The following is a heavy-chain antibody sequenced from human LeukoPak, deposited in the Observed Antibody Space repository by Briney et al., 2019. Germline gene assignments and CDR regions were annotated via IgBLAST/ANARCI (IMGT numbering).Heavy chain of an antibody. Sequence: PGGSLRLSCAASGFTFSSYGMSWVRQAPGKGLEWVSAISGSGGSTYYADSVKGRFTISRDNSKNTLYLQMNSLRAEDTAVYYCAKDTTWFGVRYFDYWGQGTVVTVSS. CDR1: GFTFSSYG. CDR2: ISGSGGST. V-gene: IGHV3-23*01. CDR3: AKDTTWFGVRYFDY. J-gene: IGHJ4*02. D-gene: IGHD3-10*01.